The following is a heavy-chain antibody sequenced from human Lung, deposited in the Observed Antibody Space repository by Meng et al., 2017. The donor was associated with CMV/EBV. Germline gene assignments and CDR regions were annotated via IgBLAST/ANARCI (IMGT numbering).Heavy chain of an antibody. D-gene: IGHD6-13*01. CDR3: ARDHRTSIAAAGTVVY. Sequence: ESXKISXAASGFTFSSYSMNWVRQAPGKGLEWVSSISSSSSYIYYADSVKGRFTISRDNAKNSLYLQMNSLRAEDTAVYYCARDHRTSIAAAGTVVYWGTGTXVTVSS. V-gene: IGHV3-21*01. CDR1: GFTFSSYS. J-gene: IGHJ4*02. CDR2: ISSSSSYI.